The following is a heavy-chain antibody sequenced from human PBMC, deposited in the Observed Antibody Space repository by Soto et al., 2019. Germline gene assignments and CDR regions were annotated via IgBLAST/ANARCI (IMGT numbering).Heavy chain of an antibody. CDR3: TKGRPLTGGGVIVT. CDR2: IRSERGGGTA. J-gene: IGHJ3*01. Sequence: EVQLVESGGGLVKPGGSLRLSCAASGLTFRDAWMTWVRQAPGKGPEWVGLIRSERGGGTADYGAPVKGRFILSRDDSKNTVYLQMNSLKSEDTAVYYCTKGRPLTGGGVIVTWGQGTVVTVSS. D-gene: IGHD3-16*02. V-gene: IGHV3-15*01. CDR1: GLTFRDAW.